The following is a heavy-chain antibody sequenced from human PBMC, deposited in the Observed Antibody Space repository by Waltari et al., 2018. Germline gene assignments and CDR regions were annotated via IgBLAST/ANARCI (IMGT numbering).Heavy chain of an antibody. CDR2: MYHSGTT. Sequence: QVQLQESGPGLVKPSGTLSLTCAVSGGSVTSSHWWRWVRQAPGKGLEGIGEMYHSGTTNYNPLLKSRVTMSLDRAKNQFSLKLSSVTAADTAVYYCVRDNRWAEDGFRYFQFWGQGTLVTVSS. CDR3: VRDNRWAEDGFRYFQF. CDR1: GGSVTSSHW. J-gene: IGHJ1*01. D-gene: IGHD5-12*01. V-gene: IGHV4-4*02.